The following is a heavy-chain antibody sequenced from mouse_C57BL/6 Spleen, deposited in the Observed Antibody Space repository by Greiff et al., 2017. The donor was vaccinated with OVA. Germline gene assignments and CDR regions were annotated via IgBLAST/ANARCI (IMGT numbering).Heavy chain of an antibody. Sequence: QVQLKQPGAELVKPGASVKLSCKASGYTFTSYWMHWVKQRPGQGLEWIGMIHPNSGSTNYNEKFKSKATLTVDKSSSTAYMQLSSLTSEDSAVYYCARHGYDGYDAMDYWGQGTSVTVSS. CDR3: ARHGYDGYDAMDY. J-gene: IGHJ4*01. CDR2: IHPNSGST. CDR1: GYTFTSYW. V-gene: IGHV1-64*01. D-gene: IGHD2-3*01.